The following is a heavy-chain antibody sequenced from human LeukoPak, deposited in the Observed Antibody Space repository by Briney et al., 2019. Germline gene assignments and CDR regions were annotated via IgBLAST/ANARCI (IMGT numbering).Heavy chain of an antibody. CDR3: SRADGDYRPKYSYYYGMYG. D-gene: IGHD4-17*01. J-gene: IGHJ6*02. CDR2: ISSSGGGT. Sequence: GGSLRLSCAASGFAFSIYAMGWVRQGPGKGLEWVSAISSSGGGTYSADSVKVRFTISRASSNNTLYLNMDSLRVEDPDVYYCSRADGDYRPKYSYYYGMYGSGEASTATAS. CDR1: GFAFSIYA. V-gene: IGHV3-23*01.